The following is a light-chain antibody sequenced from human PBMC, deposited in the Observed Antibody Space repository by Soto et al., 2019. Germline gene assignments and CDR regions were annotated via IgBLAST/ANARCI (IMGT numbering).Light chain of an antibody. CDR3: QQFSSYPLT. CDR2: DTS. CDR1: QGIGDT. J-gene: IGKJ4*01. Sequence: EVVMTQSPATLSVSPGEGVTLSCRASQGIGDTLAWYQHKPGQTPRLLIYDTSTRATGVPARFSGSRSGPEFTLTISRLEPEDFAVYYCQQFSSYPLTFGGGTKVDIK. V-gene: IGKV3-15*01.